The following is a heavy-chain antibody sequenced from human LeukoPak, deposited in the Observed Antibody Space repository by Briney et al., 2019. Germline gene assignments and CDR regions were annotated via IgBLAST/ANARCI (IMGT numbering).Heavy chain of an antibody. CDR3: ARAYGSGSYGRPLRWFDP. V-gene: IGHV1-3*01. CDR1: GYTFTGYY. J-gene: IGHJ5*02. D-gene: IGHD3-10*01. Sequence: ASVKVSCKASGYTFTGYYMHWVRQAPGQGLEWMGWINAGNGNTKYSQKFQGRVTITRDTSASTAYMELSSLRSEDTAVYYCARAYGSGSYGRPLRWFDPWGQGTLVTVSS. CDR2: INAGNGNT.